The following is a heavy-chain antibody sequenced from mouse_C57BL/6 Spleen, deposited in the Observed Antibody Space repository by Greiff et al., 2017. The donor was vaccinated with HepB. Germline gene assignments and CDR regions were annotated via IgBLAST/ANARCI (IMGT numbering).Heavy chain of an antibody. CDR2: IDPSDSYT. J-gene: IGHJ2*01. CDR3: ARKGVYYGNSYFDY. V-gene: IGHV1-50*01. CDR1: GYTFTSYW. Sequence: VQLQQPGAELVKPGASVKLSCKASGYTFTSYWMQWVKQRPGQGLEWIGEIDPSDSYTNYNQKFKGKATLTVDTSSSTAYMQLSSLTSEDSAVYYCARKGVYYGNSYFDYWGQGTTLTVSS. D-gene: IGHD2-1*01.